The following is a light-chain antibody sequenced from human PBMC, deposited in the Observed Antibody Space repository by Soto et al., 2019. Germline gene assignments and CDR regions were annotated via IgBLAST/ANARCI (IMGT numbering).Light chain of an antibody. Sequence: QSALTQPASVSGSPGQTITISCTGTSSDVGGYNYVSWYQQHPGKAPKLMIYEISNRPSGASNRFSGSKSGNTASLTISGLQAEDEADYYCSSYTSRNTLVFGTGTKVTVL. CDR3: SSYTSRNTLV. CDR2: EIS. CDR1: SSDVGGYNY. V-gene: IGLV2-14*01. J-gene: IGLJ1*01.